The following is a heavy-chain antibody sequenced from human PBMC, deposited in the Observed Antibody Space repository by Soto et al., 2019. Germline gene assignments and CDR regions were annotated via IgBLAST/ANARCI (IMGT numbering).Heavy chain of an antibody. V-gene: IGHV2-5*02. Sequence: GLDLEWLALIYWDGDKRYRPSLKSRLTITKDTSKNQVVLTMTNMDPVDTAIYYCARRGHTASNFDPWGQGTLVTVSS. D-gene: IGHD2-21*02. CDR3: ARRGHTASNFDP. CDR2: IYWDGDK. J-gene: IGHJ5*02.